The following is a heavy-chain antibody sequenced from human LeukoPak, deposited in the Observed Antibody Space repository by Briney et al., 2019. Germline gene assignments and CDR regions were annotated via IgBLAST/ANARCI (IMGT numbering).Heavy chain of an antibody. J-gene: IGHJ4*02. Sequence: PGGSLRLSCAASGFTFSSYGMHWVRQAPGKGLEWVAFIRYDGSNKYYADSVKGRFTISRDNSKNTLYLQMNSLRAEDTAVYYCEAPPGIAVAGTYYWGQGTLVTVSS. V-gene: IGHV3-30*02. CDR1: GFTFSSYG. CDR2: IRYDGSNK. CDR3: EAPPGIAVAGTYY. D-gene: IGHD6-19*01.